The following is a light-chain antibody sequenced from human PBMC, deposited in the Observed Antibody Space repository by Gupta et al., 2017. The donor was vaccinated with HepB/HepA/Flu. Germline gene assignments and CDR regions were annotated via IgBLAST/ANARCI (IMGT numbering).Light chain of an antibody. Sequence: DIQMTQSPSSLSASVGDRVTITCRASQSIITYLNWYQQKPGKAPKLLIYAASSLQSGVPSRFSGSGSGTDFTLTISRLQPEDFATYYCQQRDNTPWTFGQGTQVEIK. CDR1: QSIITY. CDR3: QQRDNTPWT. V-gene: IGKV1-39*01. CDR2: AAS. J-gene: IGKJ1*01.